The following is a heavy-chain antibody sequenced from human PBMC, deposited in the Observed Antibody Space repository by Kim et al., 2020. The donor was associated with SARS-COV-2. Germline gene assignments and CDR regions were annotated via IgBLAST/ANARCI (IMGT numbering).Heavy chain of an antibody. J-gene: IGHJ4*02. V-gene: IGHV3-74*01. D-gene: IGHD4-17*01. CDR3: TRSDGVNSLFDY. CDR1: GFTFGTFW. Sequence: GSLRLSCAASGFTFGTFWMHWVRQVPGKGLVWVAHINTDGTITTYADSLKGRCTISRDNAKNTVYLQMNGLRPEDTALYFCTRSDGVNSLFDYWGQGTLVTVSS. CDR2: INTDGTIT.